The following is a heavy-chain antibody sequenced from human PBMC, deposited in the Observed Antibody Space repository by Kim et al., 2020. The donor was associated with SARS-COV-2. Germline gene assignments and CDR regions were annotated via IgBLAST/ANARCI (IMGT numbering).Heavy chain of an antibody. V-gene: IGHV4-34*01. Sequence: YNPSIKSRVTKSVDTSKKQFSRELSSVTAAYAAVYYCARVIGIAARRFDPWGQGTLVTVSS. CDR3: ARVIGIAARRFDP. J-gene: IGHJ5*02. D-gene: IGHD6-6*01.